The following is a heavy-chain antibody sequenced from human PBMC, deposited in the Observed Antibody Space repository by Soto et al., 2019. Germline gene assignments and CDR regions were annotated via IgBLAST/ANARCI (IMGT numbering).Heavy chain of an antibody. CDR1: GGSISSSSYY. D-gene: IGHD1-20*01. CDR2: IYYSGST. CDR3: ARLLKKSIITGVYFDY. Sequence: SETLSLTCTVSGGSISSSSYYWGWIRQPPGKGLEWIGSIYYSGSTYYNPSLKSRVTISVDTSKNQFSLKLSSVTAADTAVYYCARLLKKSIITGVYFDYWGQGTLVTVSS. V-gene: IGHV4-39*01. J-gene: IGHJ4*02.